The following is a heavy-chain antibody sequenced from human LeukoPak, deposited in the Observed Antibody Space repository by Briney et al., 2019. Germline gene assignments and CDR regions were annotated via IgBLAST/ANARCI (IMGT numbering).Heavy chain of an antibody. Sequence: SETLSLTCTVSGYSISGGYYWSWIRQPPGKGLEWIGSVYYSGSTNYKPSLKSRVTISVDTSKNQFSLKLSSVTAADTAMYYCARVGCSGGTCYGSRGAFDIWGQGTMVTVSS. J-gene: IGHJ3*02. CDR3: ARVGCSGGTCYGSRGAFDI. CDR2: VYYSGST. D-gene: IGHD2-15*01. V-gene: IGHV4-38-2*02. CDR1: GYSISGGYY.